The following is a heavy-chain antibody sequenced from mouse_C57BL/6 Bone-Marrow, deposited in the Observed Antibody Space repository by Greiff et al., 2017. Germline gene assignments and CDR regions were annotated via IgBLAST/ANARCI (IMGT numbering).Heavy chain of an antibody. J-gene: IGHJ3*01. CDR2: INPNNGGT. CDR3: ARERRKLRTWLAY. D-gene: IGHD1-1*01. Sequence: VQLQQSGPELVKPGASVKMSCKASGYTFTDYNMHWVKQSHGKSLEWIGYINPNNGGTSYNQKFKGKATLTVNTSSSTAYMELRSLTSEDSAVYDCARERRKLRTWLAYWGQGTLVTVSA. V-gene: IGHV1-22*01. CDR1: GYTFTDYN.